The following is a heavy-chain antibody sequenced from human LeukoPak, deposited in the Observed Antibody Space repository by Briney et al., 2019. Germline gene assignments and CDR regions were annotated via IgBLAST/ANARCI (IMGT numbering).Heavy chain of an antibody. CDR2: ISIDGSST. CDR3: AKDFNKWELLSYYFDY. D-gene: IGHD1-26*01. CDR1: GFTFRDFG. J-gene: IGHJ4*02. V-gene: IGHV3-30*18. Sequence: PGRSLRLSCAVSGFTFRDFGMHWVRQAPVGGLEWVALISIDGSSTLYADSVKGRFTISRDNSKNTLYLQMNSLRAEDTAVYYCAKDFNKWELLSYYFDYWGQGTLVTVSS.